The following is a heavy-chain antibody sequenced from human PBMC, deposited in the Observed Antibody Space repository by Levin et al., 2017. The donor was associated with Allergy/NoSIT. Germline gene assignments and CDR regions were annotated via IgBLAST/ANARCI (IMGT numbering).Heavy chain of an antibody. V-gene: IGHV4-34*01. CDR3: AGPRAAADAFDI. CDR1: GGSFSGYY. J-gene: IGHJ3*02. Sequence: SETLSLTCAVYGGSFSGYYWSWIRQPPGKGLEWIGEINHSGSTNYNPSLKSRVTISVDTSKNQFSLKLSSVTAADTAVYYCAGPRAAADAFDIWGQGTMVTVSS. CDR2: INHSGST. D-gene: IGHD6-25*01.